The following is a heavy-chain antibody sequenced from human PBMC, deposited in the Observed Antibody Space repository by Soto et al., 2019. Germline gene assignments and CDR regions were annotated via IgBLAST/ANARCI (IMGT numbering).Heavy chain of an antibody. CDR1: GASISSSSDY. D-gene: IGHD3-22*01. J-gene: IGHJ5*02. V-gene: IGHV4-39*01. CDR2: IFYSGST. CDR3: ASDSSYYYDTSAYYSNWFDP. Sequence: SDTLSLTCTVSGASISSSSDYWGWIRQPPGKGLEWIGSIFYSGSTYYNPSLKSRVTISVDRSKNQFSLKLSSVTAADTSVYYCASDSSYYYDTSAYYSNWFDPWGQGTLVTVSS.